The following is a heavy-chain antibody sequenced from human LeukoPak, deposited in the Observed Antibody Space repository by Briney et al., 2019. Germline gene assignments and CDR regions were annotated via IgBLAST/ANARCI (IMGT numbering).Heavy chain of an antibody. CDR2: IYHSGST. J-gene: IGHJ4*02. D-gene: IGHD1-26*01. V-gene: IGHV4-38-2*02. Sequence: SETLSLTCTVSGYSISSGYYWGWIRQPPGKGLEWIGSIYHSGSTYYNPSLKSRVTISVDTSKNQFSLKLSSVTAADTAVYYCARDLGGLYSGSYHDYWGQGTLVTVSS. CDR1: GYSISSGYY. CDR3: ARDLGGLYSGSYHDY.